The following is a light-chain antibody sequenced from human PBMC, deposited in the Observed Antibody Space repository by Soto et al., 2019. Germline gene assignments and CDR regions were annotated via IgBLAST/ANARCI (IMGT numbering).Light chain of an antibody. J-gene: IGLJ2*01. V-gene: IGLV2-14*01. CDR2: EVS. Sequence: QSALSQPASVSGSPGQSITISCAGTSSDVGGYNYVSWYQQHPGKAPKLMISEVSNRPSGVSNRFSGFKSANTAYLTISGVQPEDEADYHCSSYTTIKTVVFGGGTKLTVL. CDR3: SSYTTIKTVV. CDR1: SSDVGGYNY.